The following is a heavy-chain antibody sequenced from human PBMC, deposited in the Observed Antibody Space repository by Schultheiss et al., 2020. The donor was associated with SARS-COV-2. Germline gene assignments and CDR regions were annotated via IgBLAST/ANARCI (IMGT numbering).Heavy chain of an antibody. CDR1: GFTFSSYG. J-gene: IGHJ5*02. Sequence: GGSLRLSCAASGFTFSSYGMHWVRQAPGKGLEWVSAIGTAGDTYYPGSVKGRFTISRENAKNSLYLQMNSLRAEDTALYYCAKDLSYGDYNWFDPWGQGTLVTVSS. D-gene: IGHD4-17*01. CDR3: AKDLSYGDYNWFDP. V-gene: IGHV3-13*01. CDR2: IGTAGDT.